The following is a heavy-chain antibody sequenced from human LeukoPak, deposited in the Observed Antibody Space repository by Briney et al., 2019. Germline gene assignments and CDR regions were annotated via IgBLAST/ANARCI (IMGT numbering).Heavy chain of an antibody. D-gene: IGHD6-13*01. V-gene: IGHV4-61*02. CDR2: IYTSGST. CDR3: ARVLMAAAAWNNWFDP. CDR1: GGSISSGSYY. Sequence: SETLSLTCTVSGGSISSGSYYWSWIRQPAGKGLEWIGRIYTSGSTNYNPSLKSRVTISVETSKNQFSLKLSSVTAADTAVYCCARVLMAAAAWNNWFDPWGQGTLVTVSS. J-gene: IGHJ5*02.